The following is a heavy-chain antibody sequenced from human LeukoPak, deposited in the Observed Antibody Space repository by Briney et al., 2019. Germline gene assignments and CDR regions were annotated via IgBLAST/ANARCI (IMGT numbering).Heavy chain of an antibody. CDR1: GGSFSGYY. D-gene: IGHD5-18*01. Sequence: SETLSLTCAVYGGSFSGYYWSWLRQPPGKGREGIGEINHSGSTNYNPSLKSRVTISVDTSKNQFSLKLSSVTAADTAVYYCARGRRYSYGSDFDYWGQGTLVTVSS. V-gene: IGHV4-34*01. CDR3: ARGRRYSYGSDFDY. CDR2: INHSGST. J-gene: IGHJ4*02.